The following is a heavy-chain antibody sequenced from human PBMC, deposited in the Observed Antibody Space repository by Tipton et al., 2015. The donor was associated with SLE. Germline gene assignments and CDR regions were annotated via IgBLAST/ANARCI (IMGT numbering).Heavy chain of an antibody. CDR3: ARGKDIVVARDAFDI. V-gene: IGHV4-4*07. CDR1: GGSISSYY. J-gene: IGHJ3*02. CDR2: IYTSGST. D-gene: IGHD2-15*01. Sequence: TLSLTCTVSGGSISSYYWSWIRQPPGKGLEWIGRIYTSGSTNYNPSLKSRVTISVDTSKNQFSLKLSSVTAADTAVYYCARGKDIVVARDAFDIWGHGTMVTVSS.